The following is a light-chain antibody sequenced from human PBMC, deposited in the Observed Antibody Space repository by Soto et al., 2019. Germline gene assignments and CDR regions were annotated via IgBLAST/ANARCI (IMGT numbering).Light chain of an antibody. CDR2: DAS. CDR3: QQYNNWPWT. J-gene: IGKJ1*01. V-gene: IGKV3-15*01. Sequence: EVLMTQSPATLSVSPGERVILSCRASQRISNDLAWYQQKAGQAPRLIIYDASTRATGIPARFSGSGSGTEFTLTISSLQSEDVAVYYCQQYNNWPWTLGQGTKVDIK. CDR1: QRISND.